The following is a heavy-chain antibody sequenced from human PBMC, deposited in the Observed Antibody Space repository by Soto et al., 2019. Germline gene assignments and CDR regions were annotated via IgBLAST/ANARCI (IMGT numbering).Heavy chain of an antibody. CDR2: INPNSGGT. D-gene: IGHD2-15*01. Sequence: ASVKVSCKASGYTFTGYYMHWVRQAPGQGLEWMGWINPNSGGTNYAQKFQGRVTMTRDTSISTAYMELSRLRSDDTAVYYCARVGLASGGSSNQYYCYGMDVWGQGTTVTVSS. CDR1: GYTFTGYY. J-gene: IGHJ6*02. CDR3: ARVGLASGGSSNQYYCYGMDV. V-gene: IGHV1-2*02.